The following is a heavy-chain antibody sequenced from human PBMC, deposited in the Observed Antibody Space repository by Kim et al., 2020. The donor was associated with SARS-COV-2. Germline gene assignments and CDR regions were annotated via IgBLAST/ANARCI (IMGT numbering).Heavy chain of an antibody. CDR3: ARGWDY. D-gene: IGHD6-19*01. J-gene: IGHJ4*02. CDR2: IYWDDDK. Sequence: IYWDDDKRYSPSLKSRLTITKDTSKNQVVLTMTNMDPVDTATYYCARGWDYWGQGTLVTVSS. V-gene: IGHV2-5*02.